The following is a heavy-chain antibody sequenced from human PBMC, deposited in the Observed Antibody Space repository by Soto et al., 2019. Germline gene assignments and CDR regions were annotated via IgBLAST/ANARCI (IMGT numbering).Heavy chain of an antibody. CDR1: GFKFSSYA. Sequence: TGGSLRLSCAASGFKFSSYAMHWVRQAPGKGLEWVAVISYDGSNKYYADSVKGRLTISRDDSKNTLYVQMNSLRAEDTAVYYCARDIVVVPNVGLYGMDVWGQGTTVTVSS. CDR2: ISYDGSNK. CDR3: ARDIVVVPNVGLYGMDV. D-gene: IGHD2-2*01. V-gene: IGHV3-30-3*01. J-gene: IGHJ6*02.